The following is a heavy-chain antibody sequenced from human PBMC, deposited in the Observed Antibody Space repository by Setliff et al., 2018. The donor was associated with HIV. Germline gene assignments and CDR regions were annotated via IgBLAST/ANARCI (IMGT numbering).Heavy chain of an antibody. CDR1: GYKFTSYY. D-gene: IGHD4-4*01. CDR3: ARDAFDYTAYYYSYMDV. J-gene: IGHJ6*03. CDR2: INPSIVST. V-gene: IGHV1-46*01. Sequence: ASVKVSCKASGYKFTSYYIHWVRQAPGQGLEWMGIINPSIVSTTYAEKFQGRVAMTRDTSTGTVYMELSSLKSEDTAVYYCARDAFDYTAYYYSYMDVWGKGTTVTVSS.